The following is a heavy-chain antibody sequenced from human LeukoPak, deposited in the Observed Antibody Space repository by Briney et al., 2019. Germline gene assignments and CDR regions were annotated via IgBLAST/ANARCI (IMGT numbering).Heavy chain of an antibody. CDR3: ARTRYYFDY. CDR2: ISSSSSYI. Sequence: GSLRLSCAVSGFTFSSYSMNWVRQAPGKGLEWVSSISSSSSYIYYADSVKGRFTISRDNAKNSLYLQMNSLRAEDTAVYYCARTRYYFDYWGQGTLVTVSS. V-gene: IGHV3-21*01. CDR1: GFTFSSYS. J-gene: IGHJ4*02.